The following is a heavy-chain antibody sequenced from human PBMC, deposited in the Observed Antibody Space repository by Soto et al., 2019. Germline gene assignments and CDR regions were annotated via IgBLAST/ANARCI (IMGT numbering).Heavy chain of an antibody. CDR2: ISYDGSNK. CDR3: AKGFSSGWYYYGMDV. J-gene: IGHJ6*02. CDR1: GFTFSSYG. Sequence: QVQLVESGGGVVQPGRSLRLSCAASGFTFSSYGMHWVRQAPGKGLEWVAVISYDGSNKYYADSVKDRFTISRDNSKNTLYLQMNSLRAEDTAVYYCAKGFSSGWYYYGMDVWGQGTTVTVSS. V-gene: IGHV3-30*18. D-gene: IGHD6-19*01.